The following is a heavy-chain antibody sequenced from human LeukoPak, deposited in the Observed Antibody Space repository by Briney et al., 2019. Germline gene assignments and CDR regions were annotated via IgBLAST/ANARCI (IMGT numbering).Heavy chain of an antibody. CDR2: ISSSSSTK. CDR1: GFTFSSYS. D-gene: IGHD2-2*01. Sequence: GGSLRLSCAASGFTFSSYSMNWVRQAPGKGLEWVSDISSSSSTKHYADSVKGRFTISRDNAKNSLYLQMNSLRDEDTAVYYCARKDCSSTSCYWYFDLWGRGTLVTGSS. J-gene: IGHJ2*01. V-gene: IGHV3-48*02. CDR3: ARKDCSSTSCYWYFDL.